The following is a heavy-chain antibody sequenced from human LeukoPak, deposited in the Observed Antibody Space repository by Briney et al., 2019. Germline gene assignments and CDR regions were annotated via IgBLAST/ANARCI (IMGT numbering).Heavy chain of an antibody. D-gene: IGHD3-9*01. CDR2: INHSGST. J-gene: IGHJ4*02. V-gene: IGHV4-34*01. Sequence: KASETLSLTCAVYGGSFSGYYWSWIRQPPGKGLEWIGEINHSGSTNYNPSLKSRVTISVDTSKNQFSLKLSSVTAAGTAVYYCARGPRYFDWLKYFDYWGQGTLVTVSS. CDR3: ARGPRYFDWLKYFDY. CDR1: GGSFSGYY.